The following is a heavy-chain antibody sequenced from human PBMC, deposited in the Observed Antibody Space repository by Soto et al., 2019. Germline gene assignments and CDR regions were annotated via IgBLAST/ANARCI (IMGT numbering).Heavy chain of an antibody. CDR1: GFTFSSYG. D-gene: IGHD6-13*01. CDR2: IWYDGSNK. CDR3: ARSGRSSWYRDYYYYGMDV. Sequence: ESGGGVVQPGRSLRLSCAASGFTFSSYGMHWVRQAPGKGLEWVAVIWYDGSNKYYADSVKCRFTISRDNSKNTLYLQMNSLRAEDTAVYYCARSGRSSWYRDYYYYGMDVWGQGPTVTVSS. J-gene: IGHJ6*02. V-gene: IGHV3-33*01.